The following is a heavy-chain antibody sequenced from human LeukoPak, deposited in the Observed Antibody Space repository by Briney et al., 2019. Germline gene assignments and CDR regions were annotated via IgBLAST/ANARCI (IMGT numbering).Heavy chain of an antibody. CDR1: EFTFGSYA. CDR2: ISSNGGST. V-gene: IGHV3-64D*06. D-gene: IGHD3-10*01. J-gene: IGHJ4*02. Sequence: GGSLRLSCSASEFTFGSYAMHWVRQAPGKGLEYVSAISSNGGSTYYADSVKGRFTISRDNSKNTLYLQMSSLRAEDTAVYYCVKVLASHYYGSGCFDYWGQGSLVTVYS. CDR3: VKVLASHYYGSGCFDY.